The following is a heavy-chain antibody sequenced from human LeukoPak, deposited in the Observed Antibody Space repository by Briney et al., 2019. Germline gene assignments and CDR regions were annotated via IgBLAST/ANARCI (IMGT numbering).Heavy chain of an antibody. V-gene: IGHV4-34*01. CDR2: INHSGST. J-gene: IGHJ4*02. CDR3: ARDRYCTSTSCYMPTHY. D-gene: IGHD2-2*02. CDR1: GGSFSGYY. Sequence: KPSETLSLTCAVYGGSFSGYYWSWIRQPPGKGLEWIGEINHSGSTNYNPSLESRVTISVDTSKNQFSLKLSSVPAADTAVYYCARDRYCTSTSCYMPTHYWGQGTLVTVSS.